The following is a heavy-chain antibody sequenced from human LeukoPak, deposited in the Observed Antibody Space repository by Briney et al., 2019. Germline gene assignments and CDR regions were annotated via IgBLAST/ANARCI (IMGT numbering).Heavy chain of an antibody. Sequence: ASVKVSYKASGYTSTSYDINWVRQATGQGLEWMGWMNPNSGNTGYAQKFQGRVTMTRNTSISTAYMELSSLRSEDTAVYYCARDKGGAHGYNWFDPWGQGTLVTVSS. J-gene: IGHJ5*02. V-gene: IGHV1-8*01. CDR1: GYTSTSYD. D-gene: IGHD1-26*01. CDR2: MNPNSGNT. CDR3: ARDKGGAHGYNWFDP.